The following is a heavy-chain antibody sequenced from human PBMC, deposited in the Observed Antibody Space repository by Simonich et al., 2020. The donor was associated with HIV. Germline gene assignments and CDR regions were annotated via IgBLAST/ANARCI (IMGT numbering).Heavy chain of an antibody. V-gene: IGHV4-59*01. CDR3: ARAPDYGANVYFDY. Sequence: QVQLQESGPGLVKPSETLSLTCRVSRGSISRYYWSWIRQPPGKGLEWIGYIFDNGHTNYNPSLKSRVTISVDPSKNQFSLKLNAVTSVDTAVYYCARAPDYGANVYFDYWGQGTLVTVSS. J-gene: IGHJ4*02. CDR1: RGSISRYY. D-gene: IGHD4-17*01. CDR2: IFDNGHT.